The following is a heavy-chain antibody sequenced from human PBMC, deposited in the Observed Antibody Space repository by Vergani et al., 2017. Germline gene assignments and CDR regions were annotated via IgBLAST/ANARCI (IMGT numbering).Heavy chain of an antibody. CDR3: ARAETGYSSSWFPGDYYYYGMDV. J-gene: IGHJ6*02. V-gene: IGHV3-7*01. Sequence: VQLVESGGGLVKPGGSLRLSCAASGFTFSDFSMSWVRQAPGKGLEWVANIKQDGSEKYYVDSVKGRFTISRDNAKNSLYLQMNSLRAEDTAVYYCARAETGYSSSWFPGDYYYYGMDVWGQGTTVTVSS. D-gene: IGHD6-13*01. CDR2: IKQDGSEK. CDR1: GFTFSDFS.